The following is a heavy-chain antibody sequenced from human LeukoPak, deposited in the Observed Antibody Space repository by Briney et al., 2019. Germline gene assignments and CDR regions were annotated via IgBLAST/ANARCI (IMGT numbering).Heavy chain of an antibody. Sequence: PSQTLSLTCAISGDSVSSNSAAWNWIRQSPSRGLEWLGRTYYRSKWYNDYAVSVKSRITINPDTSKNQFSLQLNSETPEDTAVYYCARGGLAVAEYYYYYMDVWGKGTTVTVSS. D-gene: IGHD6-19*01. J-gene: IGHJ6*03. CDR2: TYYRSKWYN. CDR1: GDSVSSNSAA. V-gene: IGHV6-1*01. CDR3: ARGGLAVAEYYYYYMDV.